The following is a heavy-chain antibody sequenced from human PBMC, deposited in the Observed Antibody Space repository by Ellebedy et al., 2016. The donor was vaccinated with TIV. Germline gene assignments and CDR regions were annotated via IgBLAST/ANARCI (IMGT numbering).Heavy chain of an antibody. CDR3: AKDDGTYDLGY. CDR2: ISYDGSNK. Sequence: GGSLRLSXAASGFTLRSYGMHWVRQAPGKGLEWVAVISYDGSNKYYADSVKGRFTISRDNSKNTLYLHMNSLRAEDSAVYYCAKDDGTYDLGYWGQGTLVTVSS. CDR1: GFTLRSYG. J-gene: IGHJ4*02. D-gene: IGHD5-12*01. V-gene: IGHV3-30*18.